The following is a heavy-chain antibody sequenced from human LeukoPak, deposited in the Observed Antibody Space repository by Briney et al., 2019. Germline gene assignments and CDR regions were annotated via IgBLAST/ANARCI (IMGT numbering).Heavy chain of an antibody. V-gene: IGHV1-18*01. CDR1: GYTFTTSY. CDR2: VSAYNGKT. D-gene: IGHD1-26*01. CDR3: ARGGTYYPCIDY. J-gene: IGHJ4*02. Sequence: ASVSVSCKACGYTFTTSYINWVRQAPGQGLEGIGWVSAYNGKTSYAQKFQGRVNMNTDSSTNTAYMDLTSLRSDDTAVYYCARGGTYYPCIDYWGQGTQVTVSS.